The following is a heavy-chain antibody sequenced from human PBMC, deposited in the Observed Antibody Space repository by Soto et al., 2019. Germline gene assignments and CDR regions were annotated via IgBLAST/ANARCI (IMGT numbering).Heavy chain of an antibody. V-gene: IGHV3-30-3*01. CDR3: ARDSPYSIAAFDY. CDR2: ISYDGNNK. CDR1: GFTFSSYA. D-gene: IGHD6-13*01. J-gene: IGHJ4*02. Sequence: WGSLRLSSAASGFTFSSYAMHWLRQAPGKGLEWAAVISYDGNNKYYADSVKGRFTISRDNSKDTLYLQMNRLRAEGRTVYCYARDSPYSIAAFDYWGQGTLVTVSS.